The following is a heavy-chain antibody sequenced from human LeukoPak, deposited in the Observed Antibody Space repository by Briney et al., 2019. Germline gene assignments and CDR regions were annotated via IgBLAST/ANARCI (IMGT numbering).Heavy chain of an antibody. D-gene: IGHD3-22*01. CDR2: IIPIFGTA. V-gene: IGHV1-69*05. CDR3: AITPYYYDSSGYYYGN. Sequence: GASVKVSCKASGGTFGSYAISWVRQAPGQGLEWMGGIIPIFGTANYAQKFQGRVTITTDGSTSTAYMELSSLRSEDTAVYYCAITPYYYDSSGYYYGNWGQGTLVTVSS. J-gene: IGHJ4*02. CDR1: GGTFGSYA.